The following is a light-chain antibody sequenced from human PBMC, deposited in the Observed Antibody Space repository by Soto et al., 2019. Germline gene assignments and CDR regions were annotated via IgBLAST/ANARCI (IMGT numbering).Light chain of an antibody. Sequence: QPVLTQPPSASASLGATVTLTCTLSSGYSNYRVDWYQQRPGKGPRLVMRVDAGGIVGSRGDGILDRFSVMGSGLNRYLTIKNIQEEDESDYHCGADHGSGSNFVKVFGGGTKVTVL. V-gene: IGLV9-49*03. J-gene: IGLJ2*01. CDR2: VDAGGIVG. CDR3: GADHGSGSNFVKV. CDR1: SGYSNYR.